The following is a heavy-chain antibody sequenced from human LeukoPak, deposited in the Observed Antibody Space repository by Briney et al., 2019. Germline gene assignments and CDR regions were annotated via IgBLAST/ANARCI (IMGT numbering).Heavy chain of an antibody. CDR2: ISSSSSYI. D-gene: IGHD3-3*01. V-gene: IGHV3-21*01. Sequence: GGSLRLSCAASGFTFSSYGMHWVRQAPGKGLEWVSSISSSSSYIYYADSVKGRFTISRDNAKNSLYLQMNSLRAEDTAVYYCASGPITIFGVVIVGWGQGTLVTVSS. CDR1: GFTFSSYG. CDR3: ASGPITIFGVVIVG. J-gene: IGHJ4*02.